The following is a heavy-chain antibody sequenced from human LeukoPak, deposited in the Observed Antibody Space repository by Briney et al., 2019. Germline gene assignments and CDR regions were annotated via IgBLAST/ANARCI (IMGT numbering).Heavy chain of an antibody. CDR2: INGDGSST. V-gene: IGHV3-74*03. CDR3: AKGGTTVVDY. CDR1: GFTFSSHW. Sequence: GGSLRLSCAASGFTFSSHWMHWVRQAPGKGLVWVSRINGDGSSTTYADSVKGRFTISRDNAKNTLYLQMNSLRAEDTAVYYCAKGGTTVVDYWGQGTLVTVSS. J-gene: IGHJ4*02. D-gene: IGHD4-23*01.